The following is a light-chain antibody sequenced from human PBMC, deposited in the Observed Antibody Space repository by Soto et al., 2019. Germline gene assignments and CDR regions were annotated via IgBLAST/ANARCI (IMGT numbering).Light chain of an antibody. V-gene: IGKV1-39*01. CDR1: QTISDY. CDR3: QQTYDYLVS. Sequence: DIHMTQSPPSLSASVGDRFTITCRASQTISDYLHWYQQKPGKAPTLLIYGSSSLQTGVPPRFSGSGSGTEFTLTISSLPPEDFGTYYCQQTYDYLVSFGGGTKVDIK. CDR2: GSS. J-gene: IGKJ4*01.